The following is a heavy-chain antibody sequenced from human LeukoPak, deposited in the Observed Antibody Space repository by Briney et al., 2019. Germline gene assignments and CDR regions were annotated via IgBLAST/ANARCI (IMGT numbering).Heavy chain of an antibody. D-gene: IGHD6-13*01. Sequence: SETLSLICAVYGGTFSGYYWSWIRQPPGKGLEWIGEINHSGSTNYNPSLKSRVTISVDTSKNQFSLKLSSVTAADTAVYYCARGRRYSSSWYDRRFDPWGQGTLVTVSS. CDR3: ARGRRYSSSWYDRRFDP. V-gene: IGHV4-34*01. CDR1: GGTFSGYY. J-gene: IGHJ5*02. CDR2: INHSGST.